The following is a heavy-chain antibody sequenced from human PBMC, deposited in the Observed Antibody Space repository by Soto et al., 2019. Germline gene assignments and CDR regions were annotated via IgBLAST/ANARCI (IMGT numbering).Heavy chain of an antibody. V-gene: IGHV2-5*02. CDR1: GFSLKTPGGA. D-gene: IGHD5-12*01. Sequence: QITLRESGPSLVKPTQTLTLTCSFSGFSLKTPGGAVGWVRQPPGKALEWLALVSWGDEKRYNPSMRGRVTISKDTPRNQVVLTMINVDPLDTATYFCAHRPAANSGYDLAYWGQGSLVLVSS. J-gene: IGHJ4*02. CDR2: VSWGDEK. CDR3: AHRPAANSGYDLAY.